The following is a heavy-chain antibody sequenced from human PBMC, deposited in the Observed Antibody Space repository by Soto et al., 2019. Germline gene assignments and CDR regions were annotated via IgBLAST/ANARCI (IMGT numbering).Heavy chain of an antibody. D-gene: IGHD2-2*02. CDR1: GGSVSSDTHY. CDR3: ARFVRSCSGTTCYTRADV. V-gene: IGHV4-61*01. CDR2: IYPSGST. Sequence: SETLSLTCTVSGGSVSSDTHYWSGIRQPPGTRLEWIGFIYPSGSTNYNPSLKSRVTMSVDTSKNQFSLKLRSVIVADTAVYHCARFVRSCSGTTCYTRADVWGQGATVTVSS. J-gene: IGHJ6*02.